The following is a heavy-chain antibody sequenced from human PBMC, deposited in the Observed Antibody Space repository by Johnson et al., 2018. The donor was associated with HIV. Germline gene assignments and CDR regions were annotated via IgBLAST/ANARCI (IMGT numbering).Heavy chain of an antibody. J-gene: IGHJ3*02. CDR2: IWYDGSNK. CDR3: AKDQSPLMTWWDAFDI. Sequence: VQLVESGGGVVQPGRSLRLSCAASGFTFSSYGMHWVRQAPGKGLEWVAVIWYDGSNKYYADSVKGRFTLSRDNSKNTLYLQMTSLRAEDTAVYYCAKDQSPLMTWWDAFDIWGQGTMVTVSS. D-gene: IGHD2-8*02. V-gene: IGHV3-33*06. CDR1: GFTFSSYG.